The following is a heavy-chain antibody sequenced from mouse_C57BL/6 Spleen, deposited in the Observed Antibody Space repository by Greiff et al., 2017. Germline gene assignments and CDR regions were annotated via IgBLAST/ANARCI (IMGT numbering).Heavy chain of an antibody. J-gene: IGHJ2*01. V-gene: IGHV1-4*01. D-gene: IGHD1-1*01. Sequence: VQLVESGAELARPGASVKMSCKASGYTFTSYTMHWVKQRPGQGLEWIGYINPSSGYTKYNQKFKDKATLTADKSSSTAYMQLSSLTSEDSAVYYCAVITTYYFDYWGQGTTLTVSS. CDR1: GYTFTSYT. CDR2: INPSSGYT. CDR3: AVITTYYFDY.